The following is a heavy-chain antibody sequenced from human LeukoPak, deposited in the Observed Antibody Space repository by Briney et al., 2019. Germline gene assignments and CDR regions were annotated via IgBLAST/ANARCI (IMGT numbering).Heavy chain of an antibody. Sequence: ASVKVSCKASGYTFTSYGISWVRQAPGQGLEWMGWISAYNGNTNYAQKLQGRVTLTTDTSTSTAYMELRSLRSDDTAVYYCARLYSSSWYRVDDYWGQGTLVTVSS. D-gene: IGHD6-13*01. CDR3: ARLYSSSWYRVDDY. CDR2: ISAYNGNT. CDR1: GYTFTSYG. V-gene: IGHV1-18*01. J-gene: IGHJ4*02.